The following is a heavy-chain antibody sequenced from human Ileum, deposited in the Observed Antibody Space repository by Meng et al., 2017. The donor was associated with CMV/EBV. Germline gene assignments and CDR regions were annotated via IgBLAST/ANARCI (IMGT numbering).Heavy chain of an antibody. Sequence: VQLVESGGGLVKPGESLRLSCAASGFTFKNAWMDWVRQAPGKGLEWVACVWDDGNNKYYADSVKGRFTISRDNSKNTLYLEMNSLRAEDTAVYYCVRDNYGVDYWGQGTLVTVSS. D-gene: IGHD4-17*01. CDR1: GFTFKNAW. V-gene: IGHV3-33*08. J-gene: IGHJ4*02. CDR3: VRDNYGVDY. CDR2: VWDDGNNK.